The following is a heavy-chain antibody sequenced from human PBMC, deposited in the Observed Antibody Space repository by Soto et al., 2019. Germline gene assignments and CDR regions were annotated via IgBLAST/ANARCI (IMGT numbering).Heavy chain of an antibody. D-gene: IGHD6-13*01. CDR1: GFTFSSHA. CDR3: AKVSSSWYAGVFDL. Sequence: GGSLKLYCTASGFTFSSHAMTWVRQAPGKGLEWVSGLSGSGGSIYYADSVKGRFTISRDTSMNTLYLQVKTLRAEDTAVYYCAKVSSSWYAGVFDLWGQGT. CDR2: LSGSGGSI. V-gene: IGHV3-23*01. J-gene: IGHJ4*02.